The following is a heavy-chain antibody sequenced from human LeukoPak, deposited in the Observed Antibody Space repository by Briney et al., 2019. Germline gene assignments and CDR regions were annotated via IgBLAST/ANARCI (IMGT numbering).Heavy chain of an antibody. V-gene: IGHV3-49*03. Sequence: PGGSLRLSCTASGFTFGDYAMSWFRQAPGKGLEWVGFIRSKAYGGTTEYAASVKGRFTISRDDSKSIAYLQMSSLKTEDTAVYYCTSSLWIGELSVDYWGQGTLVTVSS. J-gene: IGHJ4*02. CDR1: GFTFGDYA. D-gene: IGHD3-10*01. CDR3: TSSLWIGELSVDY. CDR2: IRSKAYGGTT.